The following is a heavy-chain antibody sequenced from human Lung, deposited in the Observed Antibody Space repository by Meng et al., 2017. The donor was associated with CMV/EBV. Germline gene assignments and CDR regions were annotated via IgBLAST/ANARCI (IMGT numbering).Heavy chain of an antibody. CDR1: GFRFSSHG. D-gene: IGHD1-7*01. V-gene: IGHV3-30*02. J-gene: IGHJ6*02. CDR3: AKEGGNSASPVYFYFGMDV. CDR2: IGYDGTND. Sequence: SXXASGFRFSSHGMHWVRQAPGKGLEWVAYIGYDGTNDKIKNSVKGRFTISRDNSKNTLYLQMDRLTPEDTAVYYCAKEGGNSASPVYFYFGMDVXGQGXTVTVSS.